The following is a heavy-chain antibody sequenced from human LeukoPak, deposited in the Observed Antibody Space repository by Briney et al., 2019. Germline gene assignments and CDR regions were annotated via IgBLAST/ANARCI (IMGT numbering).Heavy chain of an antibody. CDR3: ARHFLECRRASCLNWFDP. CDR1: GGSISSHF. J-gene: IGHJ5*01. D-gene: IGHD2-2*01. V-gene: IGHV4-59*11. Sequence: SETLSLTFTVSGGSISSHFWTWIPQPPAKGLEWIGDIHYIGNTNYNPSLKSPFSLSVDTSTDEFSLQLTSVPAADTAVSHCARHFLECRRASCLNWFDPWGQGPPVTVSS. CDR2: IHYIGNT.